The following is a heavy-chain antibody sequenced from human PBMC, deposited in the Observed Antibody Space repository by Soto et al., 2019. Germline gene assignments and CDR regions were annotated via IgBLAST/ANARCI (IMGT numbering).Heavy chain of an antibody. CDR2: ISTFNGET. J-gene: IGHJ4*02. CDR3: ARDVGYCSSSTCLIDH. V-gene: IGHV1-18*01. D-gene: IGHD2-2*01. CDR1: GYTFNTYG. Sequence: AASVKVSCKASGYTFNTYGISWVRQAPGQGLEWMGWISTFNGETRYAQKFQARVTVTTDTSTTTGYMELRSLRSDDTAVYYCARDVGYCSSSTCLIDHWGQGTLGTVS.